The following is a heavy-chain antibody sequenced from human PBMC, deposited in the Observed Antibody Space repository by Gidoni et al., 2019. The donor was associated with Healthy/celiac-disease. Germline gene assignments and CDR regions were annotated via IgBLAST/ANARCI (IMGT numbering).Heavy chain of an antibody. V-gene: IGHV4-39*01. CDR3: ARPGFNWKGGAFDI. D-gene: IGHD1-20*01. CDR1: VGSISSSSYY. Sequence: QLQLQESGPGLVKPSETLSLTCTVSVGSISSSSYYWGWIRQPPGKGLEWIGSIYYSGSTYYNPSLKSRVTISVDTSKNQFSLKLSSVTAADTAVYYCARPGFNWKGGAFDIWGQGTMVTVSS. J-gene: IGHJ3*02. CDR2: IYYSGST.